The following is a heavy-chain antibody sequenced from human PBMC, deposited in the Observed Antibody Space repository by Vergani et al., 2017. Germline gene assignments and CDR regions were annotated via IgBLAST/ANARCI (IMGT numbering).Heavy chain of an antibody. CDR2: IYYSGST. Sequence: QLQLQESGPGLVKPSETLSLTCTVSGGSISRSSYYWGWIRQPPGKGLEWIGSIYYSGSTYYNPSLKRRVTISVDTSKNQFSRKLSSVTAADTAVYYCARGVDLYDSSGYSEFDYWGQGTLVTVSS. V-gene: IGHV4-39*01. CDR1: GGSISRSSYY. CDR3: ARGVDLYDSSGYSEFDY. D-gene: IGHD3-22*01. J-gene: IGHJ4*02.